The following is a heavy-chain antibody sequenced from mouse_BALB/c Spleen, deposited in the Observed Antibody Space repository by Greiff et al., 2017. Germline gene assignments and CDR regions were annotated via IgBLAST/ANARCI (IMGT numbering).Heavy chain of an antibody. CDR1: GFSLTSYG. V-gene: IGHV2-2*02. CDR3: ARNPTMITGGYAMDY. Sequence: VKLQESGPGLVQPSQSLSITCTVSGFSLTSYGVHWVRQSPGKGLEWLGVIWSGGSTDYNAAFISRLSISKDNSKSQVFFKMNSLQANDTAIYYCARNPTMITGGYAMDYWGQGTSVTVSS. J-gene: IGHJ4*01. CDR2: IWSGGST. D-gene: IGHD2-4*01.